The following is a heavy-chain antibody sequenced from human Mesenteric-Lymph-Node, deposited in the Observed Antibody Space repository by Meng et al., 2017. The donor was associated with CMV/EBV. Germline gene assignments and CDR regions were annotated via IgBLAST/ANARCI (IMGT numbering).Heavy chain of an antibody. CDR3: ARRNMVRGVVNWYFDL. CDR1: GSVSSGSCY. CDR2: IYDSGST. V-gene: IGHV4-61*07. D-gene: IGHD3-10*01. Sequence: GSVSSGSCYWSWIRRTPGKGLERIGYIYDSGSTNYGPAIESGVTISVDTSKNQFSLKLSSVTAADTAVYNCARRNMVRGVVNWYFDLWGRGILVTVSS. J-gene: IGHJ2*01.